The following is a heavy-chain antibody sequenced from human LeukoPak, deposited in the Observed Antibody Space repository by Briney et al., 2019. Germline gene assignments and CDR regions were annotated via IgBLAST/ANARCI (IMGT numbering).Heavy chain of an antibody. D-gene: IGHD2-2*01. J-gene: IGHJ4*02. V-gene: IGHV1-18*01. CDR3: AREGSCSSTSCRFNDY. CDR2: ISAYNGNT. Sequence: ASVKVSCKASGYTFISHGISWVRQAPGQGLEWMGWISAYNGNTTYAQKLQERVTMTTDTSTTTAYMELRSLRSDDKAVYYCAREGSCSSTSCRFNDYWGQGTLVTVSS. CDR1: GYTFISHG.